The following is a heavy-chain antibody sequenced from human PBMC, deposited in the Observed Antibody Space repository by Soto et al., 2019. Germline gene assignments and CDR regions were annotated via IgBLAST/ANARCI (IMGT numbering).Heavy chain of an antibody. CDR2: MSYDGTTK. Sequence: QVQLLESGGGVVQPGRSLRLSCAASGVIFSNYVTYWVRQAPGKGLEWVAFMSYDGTTKSYADSVKGRITISRDTSQTILYLQMNSLRPEDTGVYYCAREVLRPRYFDYCGQGTLVTVSS. J-gene: IGHJ4*02. CDR3: AREVLRPRYFDY. CDR1: GVIFSNYV. D-gene: IGHD2-8*01. V-gene: IGHV3-30-3*01.